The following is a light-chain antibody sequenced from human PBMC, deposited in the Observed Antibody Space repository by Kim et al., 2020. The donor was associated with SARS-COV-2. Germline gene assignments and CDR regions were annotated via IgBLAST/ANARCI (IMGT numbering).Light chain of an antibody. CDR3: QHRAIWPLT. V-gene: IGKV3-11*01. CDR2: DAS. CDR1: QSVSTY. J-gene: IGKJ4*01. Sequence: EIVLTQSPATLSLSPGERATLSCRASQSVSTYLAWYQHKPGQAPRLLIYDASKRATGIPARFSGSGSGTDFTLTISSLEPEDFAVYFCQHRAIWPLTFGGGTKVDIK.